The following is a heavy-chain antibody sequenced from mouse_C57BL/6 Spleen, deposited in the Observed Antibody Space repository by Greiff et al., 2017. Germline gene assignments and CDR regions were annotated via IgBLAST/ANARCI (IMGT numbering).Heavy chain of an antibody. Sequence: QVQLQQPGAELVKPGASVKMSCKASGYTFTSYWITWVKQRPGQGLEWIGDIYPGSGSTNYNEKFKSKATLTVDTSSSTAYMQLSSRTSEDSAGYYCASRGGARRGYWGQGTTLTVSS. J-gene: IGHJ2*01. CDR3: ASRGGARRGY. CDR2: IYPGSGST. V-gene: IGHV1-55*01. D-gene: IGHD2-12*01. CDR1: GYTFTSYW.